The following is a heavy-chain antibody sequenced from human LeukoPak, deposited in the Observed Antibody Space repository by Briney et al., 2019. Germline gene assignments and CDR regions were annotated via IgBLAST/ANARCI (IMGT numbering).Heavy chain of an antibody. D-gene: IGHD3-10*01. Sequence: ASVKVSCKVSGYTLTELSMHWVRQAPGKGLERMGGFDPEDGETIYAQKFQGRVTMTEDTSTDTAYMELSSLRSEDTAVYYCATMVRRDDGSGSLNWFDPWGQGTLVTVSS. CDR3: ATMVRRDDGSGSLNWFDP. J-gene: IGHJ5*02. CDR2: FDPEDGET. CDR1: GYTLTELS. V-gene: IGHV1-24*01.